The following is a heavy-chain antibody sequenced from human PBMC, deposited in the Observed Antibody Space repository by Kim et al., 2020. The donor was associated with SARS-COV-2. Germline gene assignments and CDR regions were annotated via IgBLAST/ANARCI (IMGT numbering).Heavy chain of an antibody. D-gene: IGHD1-26*01. Sequence: GGSLRLSCAASGFTFSNAWMSWVRQAPGKGLEWVGRIKSKTDGGTTDYAAPVKGRFTISRDDSKNTLYLQMNSLKTEDTAVYYCTTDKMWSYSVDYWGQGTLVTVSS. J-gene: IGHJ4*02. CDR1: GFTFSNAW. CDR3: TTDKMWSYSVDY. CDR2: IKSKTDGGTT. V-gene: IGHV3-15*01.